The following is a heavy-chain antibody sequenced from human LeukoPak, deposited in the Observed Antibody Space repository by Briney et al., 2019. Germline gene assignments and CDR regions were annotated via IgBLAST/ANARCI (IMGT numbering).Heavy chain of an antibody. Sequence: PSETLSLTCAVYGGSFSGYYWSWIRQPPGKGLEWIGEINHSGSTNYNPSLKSRVTISVDTSKSQFSLKLSSVTAADTAVYYCARGFPVLLWFGELSGSFDYWGQGTLDTVSS. J-gene: IGHJ4*02. CDR3: ARGFPVLLWFGELSGSFDY. D-gene: IGHD3-10*01. CDR2: INHSGST. V-gene: IGHV4-34*01. CDR1: GGSFSGYY.